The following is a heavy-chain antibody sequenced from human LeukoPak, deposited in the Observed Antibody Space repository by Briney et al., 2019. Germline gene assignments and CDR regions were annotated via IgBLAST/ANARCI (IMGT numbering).Heavy chain of an antibody. Sequence: GGSLRLSCTASGFTFSDYWMHWVRQAPGKGLVWVSRINSDGSRTNYADCVKGRFTISRDNAKNTVFLQKNSLRAEDAAVYYCARVITGSTYGQFDYWGQGALATASS. J-gene: IGHJ4*02. V-gene: IGHV3-74*01. CDR2: INSDGSRT. D-gene: IGHD5-18*01. CDR3: ARVITGSTYGQFDY. CDR1: GFTFSDYW.